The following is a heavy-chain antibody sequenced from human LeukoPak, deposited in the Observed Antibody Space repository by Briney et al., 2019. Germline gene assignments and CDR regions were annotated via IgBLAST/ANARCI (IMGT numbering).Heavy chain of an antibody. V-gene: IGHV4-61*01. CDR3: ARRNYYDSSYLFDY. Sequence: SETLSLTCTVSGGSVSSGSYYWSWIRQPPGKGLEWIGYIYYSRSTNYNPSLKSRVTISVDTSKNQFSLKLSSVTAADTAVYYCARRNYYDSSYLFDYWGQGTLVTVSS. J-gene: IGHJ4*02. D-gene: IGHD3-22*01. CDR1: GGSVSSGSYY. CDR2: IYYSRST.